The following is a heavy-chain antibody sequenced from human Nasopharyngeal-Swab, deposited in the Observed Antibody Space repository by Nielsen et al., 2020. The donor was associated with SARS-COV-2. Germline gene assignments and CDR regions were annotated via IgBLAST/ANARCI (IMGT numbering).Heavy chain of an antibody. Sequence: AETLSLTCTVSGGSISRYYWSWIRQPPGKGLEWIGYIYYSGSTNYNPSLKSRVTISVGTPQNQFSLQLSSATAADTAVDYCARGVVRDNWFDPWGQGTLVTVSS. D-gene: IGHD2-21*01. J-gene: IGHJ5*02. CDR2: IYYSGST. V-gene: IGHV4-59*13. CDR1: GGSISRYY. CDR3: ARGVVRDNWFDP.